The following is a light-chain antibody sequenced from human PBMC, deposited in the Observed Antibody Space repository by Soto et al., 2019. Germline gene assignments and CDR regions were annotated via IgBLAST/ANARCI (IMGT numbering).Light chain of an antibody. CDR1: SSDVGAYYY. V-gene: IGLV2-14*01. J-gene: IGLJ1*01. CDR3: TSYSSTDTFYV. Sequence: SALTQPASVSGSPGQSITISCTGTSSDVGAYYYVSWYQHHPGKAPKLIIYQVTNRPSGVSDRFSGSKSGNTASLTISGLRADDEADYYCTSYSSTDTFYVFGPGTKVTVL. CDR2: QVT.